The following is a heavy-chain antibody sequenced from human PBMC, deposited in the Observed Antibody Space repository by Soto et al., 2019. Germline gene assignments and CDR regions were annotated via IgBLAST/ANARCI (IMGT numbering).Heavy chain of an antibody. CDR1: GFTFSGYA. D-gene: IGHD3-22*01. J-gene: IGHJ4*02. Sequence: QVQLVESGGGVAQPGRSLRVSCAASGFTFSGYAMHWVGQAPGKGLEWVAIIGYDGSLESYAESVKGRFTISRDNSNNTLFLLMISLRAEDTAVYYCAREHYDSSGYYRIDSWGQGTLVTVSS. CDR3: AREHYDSSGYYRIDS. CDR2: IGYDGSLE. V-gene: IGHV3-30-3*01.